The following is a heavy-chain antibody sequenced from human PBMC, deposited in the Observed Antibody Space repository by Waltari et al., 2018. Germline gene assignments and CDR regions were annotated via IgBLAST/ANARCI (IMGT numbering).Heavy chain of an antibody. V-gene: IGHV3-23*03. D-gene: IGHD4-4*01. CDR1: GFTFSSYA. J-gene: IGHJ3*02. CDR2: IYSGGST. CDR3: AKNGDYSNSRDAFDI. Sequence: EVQLLESGGGLVQPGGSLRLSCAASGFTFSSYAMSWVRQAPGKGLEWVSVIYSGGSTYYADSVKGRFTISRDNSKNTLYLQMNSLRAEDTAVYYCAKNGDYSNSRDAFDIWGQGTMVTVSS.